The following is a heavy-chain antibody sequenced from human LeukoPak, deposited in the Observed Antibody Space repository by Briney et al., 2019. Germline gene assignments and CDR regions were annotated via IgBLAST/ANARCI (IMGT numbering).Heavy chain of an antibody. CDR2: ISYDGSNK. Sequence: GGSLRLSCAASGFTFSSYAMHWVRQAPGKGLEWVAVISYDGSNKYYADSVKGRFTISRGNSKNTLYLQMNSLRAEDTAVYYCARDRDSRGYYYPYWGQGTLVTVSS. J-gene: IGHJ4*02. CDR1: GFTFSSYA. V-gene: IGHV3-30-3*01. CDR3: ARDRDSRGYYYPY. D-gene: IGHD3-22*01.